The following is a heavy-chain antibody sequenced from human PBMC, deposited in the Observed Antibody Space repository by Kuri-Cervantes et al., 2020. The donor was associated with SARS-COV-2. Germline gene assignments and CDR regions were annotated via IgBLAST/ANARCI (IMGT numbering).Heavy chain of an antibody. J-gene: IGHJ4*02. Sequence: SQTLSLTCAISGDDVSSNSAAWNWIRQSPSRGLEWLGRTYYRSQWYNDYAASVKSRIIINPDTSKNQFSLQLSSVTPEDTAVYYCARVTTRTLDYWGQGTLVTVSS. CDR1: GDDVSSNSAA. V-gene: IGHV6-1*01. CDR2: TYYRSQWYN. CDR3: ARVTTRTLDY. D-gene: IGHD1-1*01.